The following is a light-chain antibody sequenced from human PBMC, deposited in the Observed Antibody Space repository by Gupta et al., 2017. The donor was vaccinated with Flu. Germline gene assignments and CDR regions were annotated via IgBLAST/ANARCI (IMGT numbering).Light chain of an antibody. V-gene: IGKV3-11*01. Sequence: EIVLTQSPATLSLSPGERATLSCRASQSVSSYLAWYQQKPGQAPRLLIYDASNRATGIPARFSGSGSGTDFTLTISSREQEDFAVYYCQQRSNWPLVTFGQGTQVEIK. CDR2: DAS. CDR3: QQRSNWPLVT. J-gene: IGKJ5*01. CDR1: QSVSSY.